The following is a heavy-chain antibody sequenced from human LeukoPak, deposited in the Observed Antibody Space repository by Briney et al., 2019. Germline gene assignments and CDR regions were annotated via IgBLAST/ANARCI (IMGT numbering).Heavy chain of an antibody. CDR1: GFTFSSYW. CDR3: ARDRRVGCSSTSCHFDY. D-gene: IGHD2-2*01. V-gene: IGHV3-21*01. Sequence: GGSLRLSCAASGFTFSSYWMSWVRQAPGKGLEWVSSISSSSSYIYYADSVKGRFTISRDNAKNSLYLQMNSLRAEDTAVYYCARDRRVGCSSTSCHFDYWGQGTLVTVSS. J-gene: IGHJ4*02. CDR2: ISSSSSYI.